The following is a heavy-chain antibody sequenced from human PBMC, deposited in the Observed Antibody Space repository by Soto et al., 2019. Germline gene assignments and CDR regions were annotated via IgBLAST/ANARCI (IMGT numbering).Heavy chain of an antibody. J-gene: IGHJ4*02. CDR1: GGSISSYY. Sequence: QVQLQESGPGLVKPSETLSLTCTVSGGSISSYYWSWIRQPPGKGLEWIGYIYYSGSTNYNPSLKSRVTISVDTSKNQFSLKLSSVTAADTAVYYCARARVDIVTGYWSFDYWGQGTLVTVSS. V-gene: IGHV4-59*01. CDR3: ARARVDIVTGYWSFDY. D-gene: IGHD3-9*01. CDR2: IYYSGST.